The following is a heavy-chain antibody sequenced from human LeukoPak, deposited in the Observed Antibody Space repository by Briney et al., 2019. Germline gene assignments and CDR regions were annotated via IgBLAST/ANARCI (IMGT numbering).Heavy chain of an antibody. CDR2: INHSGST. Sequence: PSETLSLTCAVYGGSFSGYYWSWIRQPPGKGLEWIGEINHSGSTNYNPSLKSRVTISVDTSKNQFSLKLSSVTAADTAVYYCASGYGDSRVGGYYFDYWGQGTLVTVSS. V-gene: IGHV4-34*01. CDR3: ASGYGDSRVGGYYFDY. J-gene: IGHJ4*02. D-gene: IGHD4-17*01. CDR1: GGSFSGYY.